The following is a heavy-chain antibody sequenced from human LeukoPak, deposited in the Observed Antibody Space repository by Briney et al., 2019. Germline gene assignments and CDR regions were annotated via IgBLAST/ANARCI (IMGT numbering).Heavy chain of an antibody. J-gene: IGHJ5*02. Sequence: SETLSLTCAVSGGSISSSSYYWGWIRQPPGKGLEWIGSIYYSGSTYYNPSLKSRVTISVDTSKNQFSLKLSSVTAADTAVYYCARDRYGHNWFDPWGQGTLVTVSS. CDR2: IYYSGST. V-gene: IGHV4-39*07. D-gene: IGHD5-18*01. CDR1: GGSISSSSYY. CDR3: ARDRYGHNWFDP.